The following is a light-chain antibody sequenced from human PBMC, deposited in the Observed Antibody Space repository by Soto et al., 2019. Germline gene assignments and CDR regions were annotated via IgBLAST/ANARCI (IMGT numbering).Light chain of an antibody. CDR1: SSDVGGYNF. J-gene: IGLJ1*01. Sequence: QSALTQPPSASGSSGQSVTISCTGTSSDVGGYNFVSWYQQHPGKAPKLMIYEVDKRPSGVPDRFSGSKSGNTASLTVSGLQAEDEADYYCTSYAVTTSYVFGTGTKVTVL. CDR3: TSYAVTTSYV. CDR2: EVD. V-gene: IGLV2-8*01.